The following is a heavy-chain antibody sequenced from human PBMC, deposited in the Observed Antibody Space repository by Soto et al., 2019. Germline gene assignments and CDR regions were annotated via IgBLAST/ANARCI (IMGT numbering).Heavy chain of an antibody. CDR3: AREGSGLVVPFRDRLYGMDV. CDR1: GYTFTGYY. D-gene: IGHD6-19*01. CDR2: INPNSGGT. J-gene: IGHJ6*02. V-gene: IGHV1-2*04. Sequence: ASVKVSCKASGYTFTGYYMHWVRQAPGQGLEWMGWINPNSGGTNYAQKFQGWVTMTRDTSISTAYMELSRLRSDDTAVYYCAREGSGLVVPFRDRLYGMDVWGQGTTVTVSS.